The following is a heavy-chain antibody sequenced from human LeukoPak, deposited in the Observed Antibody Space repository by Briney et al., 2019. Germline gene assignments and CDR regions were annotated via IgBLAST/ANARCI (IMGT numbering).Heavy chain of an antibody. V-gene: IGHV4-4*07. CDR1: GGSISIYY. CDR2: IYTSGST. Sequence: SETLSLTCTVSGGSISIYYWSWIRQPAGKGLEWIGRIYTSGSTNYNPSPKSRVTMSVDTSKNQFSLKLSSVTAADTAVYYCAREVITIFGVGDYFDYWGQGTLVTASS. CDR3: AREVITIFGVGDYFDY. J-gene: IGHJ4*02. D-gene: IGHD3-3*01.